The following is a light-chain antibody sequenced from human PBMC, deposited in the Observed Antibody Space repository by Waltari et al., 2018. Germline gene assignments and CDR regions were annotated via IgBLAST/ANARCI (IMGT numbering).Light chain of an antibody. V-gene: IGKV1-39*01. CDR2: AAS. J-gene: IGKJ2*01. CDR3: QQSQGVPFT. CDR1: NPIENN. Sequence: IQMTQSPSSLSASIGDRVTITCRASNPIENNLNWYQQKPGKAPKLLIYAASTLQSGVPSRFTGSGYGTDFTLTISSLQPEDIATYSCQQSQGVPFTFGQGTKVELK.